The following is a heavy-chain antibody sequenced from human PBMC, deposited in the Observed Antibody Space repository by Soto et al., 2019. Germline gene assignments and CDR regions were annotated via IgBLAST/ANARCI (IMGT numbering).Heavy chain of an antibody. CDR1: GGSISSGGYS. CDR3: AEVPYR. D-gene: IGHD2-2*01. CDR2: IYHSGST. Sequence: QLQLQESGSGLVKPSQTLSLTCAVSGGSISSGGYSWSWIRQPPGKGLEWIGYIYHSGSTYYNPFLQSRVTMSVRRSRNQFSLTPSSVTPRATAVYYCAEVPYRWGQGTLVTVSS. J-gene: IGHJ5*02. V-gene: IGHV4-30-2*01.